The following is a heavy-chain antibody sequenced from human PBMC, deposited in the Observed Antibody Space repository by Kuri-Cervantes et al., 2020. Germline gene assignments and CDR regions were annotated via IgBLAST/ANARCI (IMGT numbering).Heavy chain of an antibody. CDR1: GGSFSGYY. CDR3: ARDWGSGWERGAFDY. V-gene: IGHV4-59*01. CDR2: IYYSGST. Sequence: SETLSLTCAVYGGSFSGYYWSRIRQLPGKGLEWIGYIYYSGSTNYNPSLKSRVTISVDTSKNQFSLKLSSVTAADTAVYYCARDWGSGWERGAFDYWGQGTLVTVSS. D-gene: IGHD6-19*01. J-gene: IGHJ4*02.